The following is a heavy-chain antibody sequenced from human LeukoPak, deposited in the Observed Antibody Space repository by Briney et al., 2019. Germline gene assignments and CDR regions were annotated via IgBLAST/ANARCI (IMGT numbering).Heavy chain of an antibody. CDR1: GYTFSSYS. CDR2: ISVRSNYI. J-gene: IGHJ4*02. D-gene: IGHD3-22*01. CDR3: VRLRRNSDTSGFYYYYDY. V-gene: IGHV3-21*01. Sequence: GGSLRLSCAASGYTFSSYSINWVRQAPGKGLEWVSSISVRSNYIYYADSVRGRFGISRDDARDSLYLQMNSLRAEDTAVYYCVRLRRNSDTSGFYYYYDYWGQGTLVTVSS.